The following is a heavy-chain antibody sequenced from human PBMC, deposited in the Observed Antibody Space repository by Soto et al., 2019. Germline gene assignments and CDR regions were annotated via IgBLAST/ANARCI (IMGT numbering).Heavy chain of an antibody. V-gene: IGHV4-31*02. D-gene: IGHD3-3*01. J-gene: IGHJ4*02. Sequence: IRQHPGKGLEWIGYIYYSGSTYYNPSLKSRVTISVDTSKNQFSLKLSSVTAADTAVYYCARSTTIFGVVIPPFDYWGQGTLVTVSS. CDR2: IYYSGST. CDR3: ARSTTIFGVVIPPFDY.